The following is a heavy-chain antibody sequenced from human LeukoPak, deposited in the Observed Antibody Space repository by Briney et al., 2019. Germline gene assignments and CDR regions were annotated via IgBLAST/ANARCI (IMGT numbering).Heavy chain of an antibody. CDR1: GFTFSSYS. CDR3: ARASGYCSGGSCYEAFDI. D-gene: IGHD2-15*01. V-gene: IGHV3-21*01. Sequence: GGSLRLSCAASGFTFSSYSMNWVRQAPGKGLEWVSSISSSSSYIYYADSVKGRFTISRDNAKNSLYLQMNSLRAEDTAVYYCARASGYCSGGSCYEAFDIWGQGTMSPSLQ. J-gene: IGHJ3*02. CDR2: ISSSSSYI.